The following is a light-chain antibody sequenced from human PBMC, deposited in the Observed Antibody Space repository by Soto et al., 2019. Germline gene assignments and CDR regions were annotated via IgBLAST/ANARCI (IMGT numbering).Light chain of an antibody. J-gene: IGKJ4*01. V-gene: IGKV1-12*01. CDR2: AAP. CDR1: QAISSR. Sequence: DIQMTQSPSPVSASLGDRVTITCLASQAISSRLAWYQQKQGKAPKLLIYAAPSFQSGIPSRFSGSGSGTDFTLPISSLQPEDSATYYCQQANSVPLTFGGGTMVAIK. CDR3: QQANSVPLT.